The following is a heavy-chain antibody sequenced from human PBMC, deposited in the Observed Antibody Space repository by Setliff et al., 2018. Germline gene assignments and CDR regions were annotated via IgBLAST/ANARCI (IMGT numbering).Heavy chain of an antibody. Sequence: PGGSLRLSCSVSGFSCNNAWMSWVRQAPGKGLEWVANINQGGGEQFYVDSVRGRFIISRDNAENSLYLQMNSLRTEDTGVYYCARDVYDFRTGQADPWGQGTLVTVSS. J-gene: IGHJ5*02. CDR1: GFSCNNAW. V-gene: IGHV3-7*01. D-gene: IGHD3-3*01. CDR2: INQGGGEQ. CDR3: ARDVYDFRTGQADP.